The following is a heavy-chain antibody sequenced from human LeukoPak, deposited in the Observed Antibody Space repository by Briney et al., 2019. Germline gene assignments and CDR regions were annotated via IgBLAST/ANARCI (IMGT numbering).Heavy chain of an antibody. Sequence: GGSLRLSCAASGFTFNYYAMNWVRQAPGKEPEWVSGISGGGDSTYYADSVKGRFTTSRDNSENTLYLQMNSLRAEDTAVYYCAKDLELLWFGELSASLDYWGQGTLVTVSS. CDR2: ISGGGDST. CDR3: AKDLELLWFGELSASLDY. V-gene: IGHV3-23*01. J-gene: IGHJ4*02. D-gene: IGHD3-10*01. CDR1: GFTFNYYA.